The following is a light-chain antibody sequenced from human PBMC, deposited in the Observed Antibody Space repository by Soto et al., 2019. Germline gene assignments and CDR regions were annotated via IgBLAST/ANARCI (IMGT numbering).Light chain of an antibody. CDR2: GAS. Sequence: EVVMTQSPGSLSMSPGERATLSCRASQSVTTNLAWYQQRPGQGPRLLIYGASTRATDIPARFSGSGSGTEFTLTISGLQSEDFATYYCQQYHDWPRTFGPGNKVEIK. J-gene: IGKJ3*01. V-gene: IGKV3-15*01. CDR1: QSVTTN. CDR3: QQYHDWPRT.